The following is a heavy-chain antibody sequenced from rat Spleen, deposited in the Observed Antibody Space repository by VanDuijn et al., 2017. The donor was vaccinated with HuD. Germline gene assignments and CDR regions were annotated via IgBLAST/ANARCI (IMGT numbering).Heavy chain of an antibody. J-gene: IGHJ2*01. CDR2: ISSEGINT. V-gene: IGHV5-22*01. CDR3: ARLTFYGYGYYFDY. D-gene: IGHD1-6*01. Sequence: EVQLVESGGGLVQPGGSMKLSCAASGFTFSDYYMAWVRQVPEKGLEWVASISSEGINTYFGDSVKGRFTISRDNAKNSLFLQMNSLRSEDTATYYCARLTFYGYGYYFDYWGQGVMVTVSS. CDR1: GFTFSDYY.